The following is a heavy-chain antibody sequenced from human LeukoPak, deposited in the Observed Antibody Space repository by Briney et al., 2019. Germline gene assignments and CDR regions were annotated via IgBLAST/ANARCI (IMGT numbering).Heavy chain of an antibody. J-gene: IGHJ4*02. D-gene: IGHD6-13*01. CDR2: IKQDGSEK. CDR3: ARDGFVGAADY. V-gene: IGHV3-7*01. Sequence: QSGGSLRLSCAASEFIFSGYWMNWVRQAPGKGLEWVANIKQDGSEKQYVDSVRGRFTISRDNAKNSLYLQMNSLRVEDTAVYYCARDGFVGAADYWCQGTLVTVSS. CDR1: EFIFSGYW.